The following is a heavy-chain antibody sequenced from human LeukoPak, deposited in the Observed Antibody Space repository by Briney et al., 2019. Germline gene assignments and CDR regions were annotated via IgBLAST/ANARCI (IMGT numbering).Heavy chain of an antibody. CDR1: GFTFSSYE. V-gene: IGHV3-48*03. D-gene: IGHD3-22*01. CDR3: ARDTYYYDSSGYRSLTTSDY. CDR2: ISSSGSTI. J-gene: IGHJ4*02. Sequence: PGGSLRLSCAASGFTFSSYEMNWVRQAPGKGLEWVSYISSSGSTIYYADSVKGRFTISRDNAKNSLYLQMNSLRAEDTAVYYCARDTYYYDSSGYRSLTTSDYWGQGTLVTVSS.